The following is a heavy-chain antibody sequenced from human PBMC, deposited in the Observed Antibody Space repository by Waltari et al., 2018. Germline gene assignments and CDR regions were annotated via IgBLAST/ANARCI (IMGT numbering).Heavy chain of an antibody. CDR3: ARDYCDRTNCHGMDV. J-gene: IGHJ6*02. Sequence: QVQLVESGGGVVQLGRSLRLSCAACEFTFRSYAMHWVRQAPGKGLEWVAVISYNERNIYYVDTVKGRFTISRDNSEKMLYLQMNSLRVKDTAVYYCARDYCDRTNCHGMDVWGQGTTVTVSS. CDR1: EFTFRSYA. D-gene: IGHD3-22*01. V-gene: IGHV3-30*04. CDR2: ISYNERNI.